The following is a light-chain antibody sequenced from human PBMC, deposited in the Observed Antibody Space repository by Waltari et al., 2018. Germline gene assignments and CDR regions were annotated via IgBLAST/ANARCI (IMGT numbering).Light chain of an antibody. CDR3: QQSYSFTRT. Sequence: DIQMTQSPSSLSASVGDRVTITCRASQTISRYLNWYKQKPGKAPNRLIYAASSLQSGVPSRFSGSGSGRDFTLIITSLQPEDFATYYCQQSYSFTRTFGQGTKVEIK. CDR1: QTISRY. J-gene: IGKJ1*01. CDR2: AAS. V-gene: IGKV1-39*01.